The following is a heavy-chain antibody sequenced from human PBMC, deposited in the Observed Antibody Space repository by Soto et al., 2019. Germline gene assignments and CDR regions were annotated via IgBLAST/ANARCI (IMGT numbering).Heavy chain of an antibody. CDR2: IYWDDDK. D-gene: IGHD2-2*01. J-gene: IGHJ3*02. Sequence: SGPTLVNPTQTLTLTCTFSGFSLTTSGVGVGWIRQPPGKALEWLALIYWDDDKRYTPSLKSRLTITKDTSKNQVVLTMTNMDPVDTATYYCAQRRSASHAFDIWGQGTMVTVSS. V-gene: IGHV2-5*02. CDR1: GFSLTTSGVG. CDR3: AQRRSASHAFDI.